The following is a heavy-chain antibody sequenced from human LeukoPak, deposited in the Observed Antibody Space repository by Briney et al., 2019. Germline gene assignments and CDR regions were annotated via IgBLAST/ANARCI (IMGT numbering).Heavy chain of an antibody. CDR1: GYTFTNYY. Sequence: ASVKVSCKASGYTFTNYYMHWVRQAPGQGLEWMGIINPSGGSTSYAQKFQGRVTMTRDMSTSTVYMELSSLRSEDTAVYYCARLQRDDAYAFDIWGQGTMVTVSS. CDR3: ARLQRDDAYAFDI. V-gene: IGHV1-46*01. CDR2: INPSGGST. J-gene: IGHJ3*02. D-gene: IGHD1-1*01.